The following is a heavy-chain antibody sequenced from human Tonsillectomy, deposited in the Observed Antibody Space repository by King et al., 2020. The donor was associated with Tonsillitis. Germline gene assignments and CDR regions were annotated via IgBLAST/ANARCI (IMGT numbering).Heavy chain of an antibody. CDR2: IRYDESDK. J-gene: IGHJ4*02. V-gene: IGHV3-30*02. Sequence: VQLVESGGGVVQPGGSLRLSCAASGFTFSNYGMHWVRQAPGKGLEWMSFIRYDESDKKYIDSVQGRFTISRDNSKSTLYLQMNSLRVEDTAVYYCARGRRDCRDGFCYSYHPGYWGQGTLVTVPS. CDR3: ARGRRDCRDGFCYSYHPGY. CDR1: GFTFSNYG. D-gene: IGHD2-15*01.